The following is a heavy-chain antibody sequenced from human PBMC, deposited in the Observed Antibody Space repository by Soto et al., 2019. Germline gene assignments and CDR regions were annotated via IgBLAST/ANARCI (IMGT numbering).Heavy chain of an antibody. CDR2: ISGSGGST. D-gene: IGHD1-26*01. Sequence: EVQLLESGGGLVQPGGSLRLSCAASGFTFSSYAMSWVRQAPGKGLEWVSAISGSGGSTYYADSVKGRFTISRDNSKNTLYLQMNSLRAEYTAVYYCAKSPLVDCSCYMAVCGKGPTISVSS. CDR1: GFTFSSYA. V-gene: IGHV3-23*01. J-gene: IGHJ6*03. CDR3: AKSPLVDCSCYMAV.